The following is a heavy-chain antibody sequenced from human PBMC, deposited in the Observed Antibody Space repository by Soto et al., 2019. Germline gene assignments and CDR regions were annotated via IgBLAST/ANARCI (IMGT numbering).Heavy chain of an antibody. Sequence: GGSLRLSCAASGFTFSSYSMNWVRQAPGKGLEWVSSISSSSSYIYYADSVKGRFTISRDNAKNSLYLQMNSLGAEDTTVYYCALTANGVKFDPWGQGTLVTVSS. CDR1: GFTFSSYS. J-gene: IGHJ5*02. D-gene: IGHD2-8*01. CDR2: ISSSSSYI. V-gene: IGHV3-21*01. CDR3: ALTANGVKFDP.